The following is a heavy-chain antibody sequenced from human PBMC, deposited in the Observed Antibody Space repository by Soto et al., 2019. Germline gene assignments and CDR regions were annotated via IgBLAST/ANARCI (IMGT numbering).Heavy chain of an antibody. CDR1: GGSMNAHF. CDR3: ARINGGSPDF. CDR2: IYISGTP. J-gene: IGHJ4*02. D-gene: IGHD2-15*01. Sequence: SETLSLTCTVSGGSMNAHFWSWIRQSAGKGLEWIGHIYISGTPMYNPSLKSRVTMSVDPPKDQLSLKLTSVTAADTAVYYCARINGGSPDFWGQGTLVTVSS. V-gene: IGHV4-4*07.